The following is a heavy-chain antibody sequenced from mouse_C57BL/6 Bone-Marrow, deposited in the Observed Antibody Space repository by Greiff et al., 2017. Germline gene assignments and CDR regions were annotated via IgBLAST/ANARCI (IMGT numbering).Heavy chain of an antibody. CDR2: IDPENGDT. V-gene: IGHV14-4*01. D-gene: IGHD1-1*01. CDR3: TTVVHY. CDR1: GFNIKDDY. Sequence: VVESGAELVRPGASVKLSCTASGFNIKDDYMHWVKQRPEQGLEWIGWIDPENGDTEYASKFQGKATITADTSSNTAYLQLSSLTSEDTAVYYCTTVVHYWGQGTTLTVSS. J-gene: IGHJ2*01.